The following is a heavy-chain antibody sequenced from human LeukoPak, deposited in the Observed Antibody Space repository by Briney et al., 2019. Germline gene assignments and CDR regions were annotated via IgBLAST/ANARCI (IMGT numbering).Heavy chain of an antibody. Sequence: GGSLRLSCAASGFTFSSYSMNWFRKAPGKGLEGVSSISSSSSYIYYADSVKGRFTISRDNAKNSLYLQMNSLRAEDTAVYYCARDDYGDYAGFDYWGQGTLVTVSS. CDR2: ISSSSSYI. D-gene: IGHD4-17*01. CDR3: ARDDYGDYAGFDY. J-gene: IGHJ4*02. V-gene: IGHV3-21*01. CDR1: GFTFSSYS.